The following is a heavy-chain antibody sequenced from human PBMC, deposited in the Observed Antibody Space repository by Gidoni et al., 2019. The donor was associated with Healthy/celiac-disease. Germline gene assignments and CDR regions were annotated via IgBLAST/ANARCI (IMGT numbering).Heavy chain of an antibody. CDR1: GSPLSSYA. Sequence: EVQLLESGGGLVQPGGSLRPSCPASGSPLSSYAMSWVRQAPGKGLEWVSAISGSGGSTYYADSVKGRFTISRDNSKNTLYLQMNSLRAEDTAVYYCAKAGVAVADFDYWGQGTLVTVSS. D-gene: IGHD6-19*01. J-gene: IGHJ4*02. V-gene: IGHV3-23*01. CDR3: AKAGVAVADFDY. CDR2: ISGSGGST.